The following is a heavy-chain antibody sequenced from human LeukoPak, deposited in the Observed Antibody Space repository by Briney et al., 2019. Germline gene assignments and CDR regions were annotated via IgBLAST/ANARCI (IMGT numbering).Heavy chain of an antibody. D-gene: IGHD6-6*01. CDR3: AKDGHLVGWQLANRYYYGMDV. CDR2: ISGSGGST. Sequence: PGGSLRLSCAASGFTFSSYAMSWVRQAPGKGLEWVSAISGSGGSTYYADSVKGRFTISRGNSKNTLYLQMNSLKAEDTAVYYCAKDGHLVGWQLANRYYYGMDVWGQGTTVTVSS. J-gene: IGHJ6*02. V-gene: IGHV3-23*01. CDR1: GFTFSSYA.